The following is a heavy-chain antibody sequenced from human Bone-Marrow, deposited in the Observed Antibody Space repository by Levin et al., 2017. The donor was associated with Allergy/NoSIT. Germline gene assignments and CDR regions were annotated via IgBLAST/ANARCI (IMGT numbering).Heavy chain of an antibody. D-gene: IGHD2-2*01. CDR1: GFTFSSYG. CDR2: IWYDGSNK. CDR3: AKPAYDCSSTSCFTTTSYYFDY. Sequence: AGESLKISCVASGFTFSSYGMHWVRQAPGKGLEWVAVIWYDGSNKYYADSVKGRFTISRDNSKNTLYLQMNSLRAEDTAVYYCAKPAYDCSSTSCFTTTSYYFDYWGQGTLVTVSS. J-gene: IGHJ4*02. V-gene: IGHV3-33*06.